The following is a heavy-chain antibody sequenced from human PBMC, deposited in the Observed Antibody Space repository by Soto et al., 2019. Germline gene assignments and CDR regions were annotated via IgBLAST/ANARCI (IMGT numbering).Heavy chain of an antibody. CDR1: GYTFTRSG. CDR2: INPSGGST. Sequence: ASVKVSCKASGYTFTRSGISWVRQAPGQGLEWMGIINPSGGSTSYAQKFQGRVTMTRDTSTSTVYMELSSLRSEDTAVYYCATQSSFWSGYYPSNTYYYGMDVWGQGTTVTVSS. D-gene: IGHD3-3*01. CDR3: ATQSSFWSGYYPSNTYYYGMDV. V-gene: IGHV1-46*01. J-gene: IGHJ6*02.